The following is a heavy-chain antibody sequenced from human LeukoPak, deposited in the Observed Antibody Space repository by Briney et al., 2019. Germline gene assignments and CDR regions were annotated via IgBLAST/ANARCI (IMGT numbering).Heavy chain of an antibody. D-gene: IGHD2-21*02. Sequence: ASVKVSCKVSGYTLTELSMHWVRQAPGKGLEWMGGFDPEDGETIYAQKFQDRVTMTEDTSTDTAYMELSSLRSEDTAVYYCATVCGGDCSPFDAFDIWGQGTMVTVSS. CDR3: ATVCGGDCSPFDAFDI. V-gene: IGHV1-24*01. CDR1: GYTLTELS. J-gene: IGHJ3*02. CDR2: FDPEDGET.